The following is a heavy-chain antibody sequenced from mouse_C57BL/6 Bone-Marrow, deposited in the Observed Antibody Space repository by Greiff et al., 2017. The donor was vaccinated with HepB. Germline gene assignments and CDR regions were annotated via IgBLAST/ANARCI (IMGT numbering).Heavy chain of an antibody. CDR3: TRPHYYGSSFMDY. V-gene: IGHV1-15*01. CDR2: IDPETGGT. J-gene: IGHJ4*01. Sequence: QVQLKQSGAELVRPGASVTLSCKASGYTFTDYEMHWVKQTPVHGLEWIGAIDPETGGTAYNQKFKGKAILTADKSSSTAYMELRSLTSEDSAVYYCTRPHYYGSSFMDYWGQGTSVTVSS. D-gene: IGHD1-1*01. CDR1: GYTFTDYE.